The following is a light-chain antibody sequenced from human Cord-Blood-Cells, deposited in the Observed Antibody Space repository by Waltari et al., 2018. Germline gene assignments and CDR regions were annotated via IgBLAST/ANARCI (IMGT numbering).Light chain of an antibody. CDR2: QDS. CDR3: QAWDSSMGV. Sequence: SYELTQPPSVSVSPGQTASITCSGDKLGDKYACWYQQKPGQSPVLVIYQDSKRPSGIPELFSGSNSGNTATLTISGTQAMDEADYYCQAWDSSMGVFGGGTKLTVL. V-gene: IGLV3-1*01. CDR1: KLGDKY. J-gene: IGLJ3*02.